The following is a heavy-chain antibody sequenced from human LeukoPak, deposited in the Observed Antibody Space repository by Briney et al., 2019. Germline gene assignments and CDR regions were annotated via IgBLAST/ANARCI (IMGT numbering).Heavy chain of an antibody. J-gene: IGHJ4*02. CDR2: ISGSGGST. D-gene: IGHD5-18*01. V-gene: IGHV3-23*01. Sequence: GVSLRLSCAASGFTFSSYAMSWVRQAPGKGLEWVSAISGSGGSTYYADSVKGRFTISRDNSKNTLYLQMNSLRAEDTAVYYCAKDLLVDTAMAAFDYWGQGTLVTVSS. CDR1: GFTFSSYA. CDR3: AKDLLVDTAMAAFDY.